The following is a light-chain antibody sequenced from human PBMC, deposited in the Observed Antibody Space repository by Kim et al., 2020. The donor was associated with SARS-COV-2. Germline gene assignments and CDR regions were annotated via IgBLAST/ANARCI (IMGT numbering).Light chain of an antibody. Sequence: QAVVTQEPSLTVSPGETVTLTCSSSTGPVTSSHFPYWFQQRPGQAPRTLISDTTNTHSSTPARFSGSLLGDKAALTLSGAQPEDEADYYCLLSYSGVWVFAGGTQLTVL. CDR2: DTT. V-gene: IGLV7-46*01. J-gene: IGLJ7*01. CDR1: TGPVTSSHF. CDR3: LLSYSGVWV.